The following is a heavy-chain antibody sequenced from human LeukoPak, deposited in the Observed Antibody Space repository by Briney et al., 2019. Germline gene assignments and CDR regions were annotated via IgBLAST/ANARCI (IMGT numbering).Heavy chain of an antibody. V-gene: IGHV5-51*01. CDR3: ARVSTVGLRQDIAMVIYGPFDY. CDR2: IYPADSDT. CDR1: ADSFTRSW. D-gene: IGHD2-15*01. J-gene: IGHJ4*02. Sequence: GESLKISCKASADSFTRSWIGWVRPRPGKGLEWMGMIYPADSDTRYSPSLEGQVTMSADKSIITAYLQWSSLQASDTAMYYCARVSTVGLRQDIAMVIYGPFDYWGQGTLVTVSS.